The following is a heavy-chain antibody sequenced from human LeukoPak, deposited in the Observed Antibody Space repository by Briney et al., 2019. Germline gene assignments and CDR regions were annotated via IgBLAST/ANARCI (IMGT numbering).Heavy chain of an antibody. CDR3: ARDLGIAVADNLDY. J-gene: IGHJ4*02. D-gene: IGHD6-19*01. Sequence: ASVKVSCKASGYTFTGYYMHWVRQAPGQGLEWMGWINPNSGGTNYAQKFQGRVTMTRDTSISTAYMELRSLRSDDTAVYYCARDLGIAVADNLDYWGQGTLVTVSS. V-gene: IGHV1-2*02. CDR2: INPNSGGT. CDR1: GYTFTGYY.